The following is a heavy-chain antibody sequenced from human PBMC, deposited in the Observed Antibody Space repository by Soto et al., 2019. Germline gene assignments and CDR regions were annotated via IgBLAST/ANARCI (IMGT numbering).Heavy chain of an antibody. CDR3: AHAGDYDLLSFDH. CDR2: IYWDDDE. D-gene: IGHD4-17*01. J-gene: IGHJ4*02. CDR1: GFSLTSHHMG. V-gene: IGHV2-5*02. Sequence: QITFRESGPALVRPAQTLTLTCTFSGFSLTSHHMGVAWIRQPPGKAMEVLALIYWDDDERFNPALKDGLAISKDTSKNQVVLTMTNMGPLDTATYFCAHAGDYDLLSFDHWGPGTLVTVSS.